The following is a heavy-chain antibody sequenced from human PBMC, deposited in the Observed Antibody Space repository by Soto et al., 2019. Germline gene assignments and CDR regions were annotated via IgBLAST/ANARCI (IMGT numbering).Heavy chain of an antibody. CDR3: ARVRWMEYPDV. J-gene: IGHJ6*02. Sequence: SETLSLTCTVSGGSISSYYWSWIRQPPGKGLEWIGYIYYSGSTNYNPSLKSRVTISVDTSKNQFSLKLSSVTAADTAVYYCARVRWMEYPDVWGQGTTVTVSS. D-gene: IGHD2-8*01. CDR2: IYYSGST. CDR1: GGSISSYY. V-gene: IGHV4-59*01.